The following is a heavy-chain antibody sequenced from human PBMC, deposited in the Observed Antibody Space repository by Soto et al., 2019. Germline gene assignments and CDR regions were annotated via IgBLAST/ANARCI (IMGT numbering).Heavy chain of an antibody. CDR2: IFYSGST. D-gene: IGHD2-21*02. Sequence: TSETLSLTCTVSGGSITSGGYYWSWIRQPPGKGLEWIGYIFYSGSTNYNPSLKSRVTISIDTSKNQFSLNLMSVTAADTAIYYCVRLVSFGGDEDCWGQGIPVTVSS. V-gene: IGHV4-61*08. J-gene: IGHJ1*01. CDR1: GGSITSGGYY. CDR3: VRLVSFGGDEDC.